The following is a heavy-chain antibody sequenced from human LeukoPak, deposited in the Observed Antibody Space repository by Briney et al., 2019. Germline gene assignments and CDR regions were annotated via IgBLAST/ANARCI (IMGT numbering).Heavy chain of an antibody. CDR2: INHSGST. J-gene: IGHJ4*02. D-gene: IGHD3-22*01. CDR1: GGSFSGYY. Sequence: SSETLSLTCAVYGGSFSGYYWSWIRQPPGKGLEWIGEINHSGSTNYNPSLKSRVTISVDTSKNQFSLKLSSVTAADTAVYYCARRWAGLGYYYFDYWGQGTLVTVSS. CDR3: ARRWAGLGYYYFDY. V-gene: IGHV4-34*01.